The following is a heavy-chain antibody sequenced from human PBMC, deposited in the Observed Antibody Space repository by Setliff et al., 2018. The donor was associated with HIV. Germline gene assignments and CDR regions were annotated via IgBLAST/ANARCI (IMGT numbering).Heavy chain of an antibody. J-gene: IGHJ4*02. CDR1: GYTFIDYF. D-gene: IGHD2-21*02. CDR3: ARVGAYCGGDCSFEGGYFDY. V-gene: IGHV1-2*02. CDR2: ISPNNGDT. Sequence: ASVKVSCKASGYTFIDYFMHWVRQAPGQGLEWMGWISPNNGDTNIPQRFRGRVTMTRDTSTNTAYMELSGLRSDDTAVYYCARVGAYCGGDCSFEGGYFDYWGQGTLVTVSS.